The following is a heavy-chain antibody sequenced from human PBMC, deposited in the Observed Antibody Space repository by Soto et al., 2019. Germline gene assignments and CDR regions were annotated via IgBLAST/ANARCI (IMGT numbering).Heavy chain of an antibody. J-gene: IGHJ3*02. V-gene: IGHV1-69*06. D-gene: IGHD3-9*01. CDR3: ARDVGGIFYYTLTGHEDAFDI. Sequence: ASVKVSCKASGGTFSSYAISWVRQAPGQGLEWMGGIIPIFGTANYAQKFQGRVTITADKSTSTAYMELSSLRYEDTAVYYCARDVGGIFYYTLTGHEDAFDIWGAGTRVTV. CDR2: IIPIFGTA. CDR1: GGTFSSYA.